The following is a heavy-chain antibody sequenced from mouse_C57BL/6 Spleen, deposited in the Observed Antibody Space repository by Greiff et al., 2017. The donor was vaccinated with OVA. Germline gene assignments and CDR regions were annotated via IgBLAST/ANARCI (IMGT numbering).Heavy chain of an antibody. Sequence: QVQLQQPGAELVMPGASVKLSCKASGYTFTSYWMHWVKQRPGQGLEWIGEIDPSDSYTSYNQKFKGKSTLTVDKSSSTAYMQHSSLTSEDSAVYYCARRGERYFDVWGTGTTGTGYS. CDR1: GYTFTSYW. CDR3: ARRGERYFDV. V-gene: IGHV1-69*01. J-gene: IGHJ1*03. CDR2: IDPSDSYT.